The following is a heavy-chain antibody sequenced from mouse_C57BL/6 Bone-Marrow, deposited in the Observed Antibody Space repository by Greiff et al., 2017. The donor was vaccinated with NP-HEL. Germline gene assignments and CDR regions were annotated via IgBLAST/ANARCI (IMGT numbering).Heavy chain of an antibody. CDR1: GYTFTSYW. CDR3: ARSRWLLRSGLAY. CDR2: INPSSGYT. J-gene: IGHJ2*01. V-gene: IGHV1-7*01. D-gene: IGHD2-3*01. Sequence: VKLVESGAELAKPGASVKLSCKASGYTFTSYWMHWVKQRPGQGLEWIGYINPSSGYTKYNQKFKDKATLTADKSSSTAYMQLSSLTYEDSAVYYCARSRWLLRSGLAYWGQGTTLTVSS.